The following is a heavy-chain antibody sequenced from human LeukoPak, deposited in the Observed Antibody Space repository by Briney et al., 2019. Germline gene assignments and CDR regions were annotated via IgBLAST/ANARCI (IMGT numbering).Heavy chain of an antibody. Sequence: SETLSLTCTVSGGSISSYYWSWIRQPPGKGLEWIGYIYYSGSTDYNPSLKSRVTISVKTSKNQFSLKLSSVTAADTAVYYCARDKYYYDSSGYFKYNWFDPWGQGTLVTVSS. J-gene: IGHJ5*02. D-gene: IGHD3-22*01. CDR3: ARDKYYYDSSGYFKYNWFDP. CDR1: GGSISSYY. V-gene: IGHV4-59*01. CDR2: IYYSGST.